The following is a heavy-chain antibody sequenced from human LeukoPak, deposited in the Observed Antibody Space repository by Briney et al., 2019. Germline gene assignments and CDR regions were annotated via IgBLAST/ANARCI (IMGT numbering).Heavy chain of an antibody. J-gene: IGHJ4*02. D-gene: IGHD4-11*01. V-gene: IGHV3-20*04. CDR2: INWNGGNT. CDR3: ARVASNYDFDY. Sequence: GGSLRLSCAASGFTFDDYGMSWVRQAPGKGLEWVSGINWNGGNTGYAGSVKGRFTISRDNAKNSLYLQMNSLRAEDTALYYCARVASNYDFDYWGQGTLVTVSS. CDR1: GFTFDDYG.